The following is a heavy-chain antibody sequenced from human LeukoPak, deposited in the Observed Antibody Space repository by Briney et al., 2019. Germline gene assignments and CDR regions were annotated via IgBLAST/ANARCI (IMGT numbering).Heavy chain of an antibody. CDR3: ARTGYSSSWWGYYYGMDV. CDR2: MNPNSGNT. V-gene: IGHV1-8*01. CDR1: GYTFTSYD. Sequence: GASVKVSCKASGYTFTSYDINWVRQATEQGLEWMGWMNPNSGNTGYAQKFQGRVTMTRNTSISTAYMELSSLRSEDTAVYYCARTGYSSSWWGYYYGMDVWGQGTTVTVSS. J-gene: IGHJ6*02. D-gene: IGHD6-13*01.